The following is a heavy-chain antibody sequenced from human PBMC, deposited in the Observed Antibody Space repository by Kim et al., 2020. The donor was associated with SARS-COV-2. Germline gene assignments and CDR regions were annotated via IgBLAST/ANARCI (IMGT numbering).Heavy chain of an antibody. CDR1: GYTFTSYY. V-gene: IGHV1-46*01. CDR2: INPSGGST. CDR3: ARDRVWNYGSGRIKGYGMDV. J-gene: IGHJ6*02. D-gene: IGHD3-10*01. Sequence: ASVKVSCKASGYTFTSYYMHWVRQAPGQGLEWMGIINPSGGSTSYAQKFQGRVTMTRDTSTSTVYMELSSLRSEDTAVYYCARDRVWNYGSGRIKGYGMDVWGQGTTVTVSS.